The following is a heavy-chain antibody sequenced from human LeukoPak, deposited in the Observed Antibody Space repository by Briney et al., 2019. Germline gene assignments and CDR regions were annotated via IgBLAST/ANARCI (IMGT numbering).Heavy chain of an antibody. CDR1: GFAFHDYA. J-gene: IGHJ4*02. V-gene: IGHV3-43*02. CDR2: ISGDGGDT. Sequence: GGSLRLSCAASGFAFHDYAMHWVRQVPGKGLEWVSLISGDGGDTYYADSVKGRFAISRDNSKNSLYLQMNSLRTEDIALYYCAKVGESSGGYYSFDYWGQGTLVTVSS. D-gene: IGHD3-22*01. CDR3: AKVGESSGGYYSFDY.